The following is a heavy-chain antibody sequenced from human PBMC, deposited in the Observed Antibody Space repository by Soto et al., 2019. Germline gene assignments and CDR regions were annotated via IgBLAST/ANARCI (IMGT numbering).Heavy chain of an antibody. CDR2: ISYDGSNK. CDR3: AKGLPYYYGSGSYYNWFDP. V-gene: IGHV3-30*18. J-gene: IGHJ5*02. CDR1: GFTFSSYG. Sequence: GGSLRLSCAASGFTFSSYGMHWVRQAPGKGLEWVAVISYDGSNKYYADSVKGRFTISRDNSKNTLYLQMNSLRAEDTAVYYCAKGLPYYYGSGSYYNWFDPWGQGTLVTVSS. D-gene: IGHD3-10*01.